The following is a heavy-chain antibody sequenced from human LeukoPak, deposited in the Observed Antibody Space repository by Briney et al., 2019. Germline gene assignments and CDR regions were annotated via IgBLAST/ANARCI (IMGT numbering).Heavy chain of an antibody. Sequence: GGSLRLSCAASGFTFSDYYMSWIRQAPGKGLAWVSYISSSGSTIYYADSVKGRFTISRDNAKNSLYLQMNSLRAEDTAVYYCARGEYSSGWYPYFDYWGQGTLVTVSS. V-gene: IGHV3-11*04. CDR2: ISSSGSTI. D-gene: IGHD6-19*01. CDR1: GFTFSDYY. J-gene: IGHJ4*02. CDR3: ARGEYSSGWYPYFDY.